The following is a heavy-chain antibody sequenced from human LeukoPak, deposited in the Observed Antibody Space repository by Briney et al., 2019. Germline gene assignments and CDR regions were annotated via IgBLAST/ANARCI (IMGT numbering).Heavy chain of an antibody. CDR3: ARLGYSYGAEFDY. CDR1: GGSISSYY. D-gene: IGHD5-18*01. J-gene: IGHJ4*02. CDR2: IYYSGST. V-gene: IGHV4-59*01. Sequence: SETLSLTCTVSGGSISSYYWSWIRQPPGKGLEWIGYIYYSGSTNYNPSLKSRVTISVDTSKNQFSLKLSSVTAADTAVYYCARLGYSYGAEFDYWGQGTLVTVSS.